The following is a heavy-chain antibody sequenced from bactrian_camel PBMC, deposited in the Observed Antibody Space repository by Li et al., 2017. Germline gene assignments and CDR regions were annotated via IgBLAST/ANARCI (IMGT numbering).Heavy chain of an antibody. CDR1: AYTYGSKS. V-gene: IGHV3S40*01. CDR2: IYIRSGTT. D-gene: IGHD2*01. CDR3: AAGPYCGDKRGVQY. Sequence: VQLVESGGGSVQAGGSLRLSCAASAYTYGSKSMAWFRQAPGKGREGVACIYIRSGTTQYADSVKGRFTISRDSAKNTVYLQMNSLKPEDTAMYYCAAGPYCGDKRGVQYWGQGTQVTVS. J-gene: IGHJ4*01.